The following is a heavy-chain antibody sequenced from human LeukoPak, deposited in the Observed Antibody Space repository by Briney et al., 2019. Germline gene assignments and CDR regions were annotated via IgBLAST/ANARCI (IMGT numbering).Heavy chain of an antibody. CDR1: GGSISSYY. V-gene: IGHV4-59*13. CDR3: ARTHRNWYSSSWYLDY. CDR2: IYYSGST. Sequence: SETLSLTCTVSGGSISSYYWSWIRQPPGKGLEWIGYIYYSGSTNYNPSLKSRVTISVDTSKNQFSLKLSSVTAADTAVYYCARTHRNWYSSSWYLDYWGQGTLVTVSS. J-gene: IGHJ4*02. D-gene: IGHD6-13*01.